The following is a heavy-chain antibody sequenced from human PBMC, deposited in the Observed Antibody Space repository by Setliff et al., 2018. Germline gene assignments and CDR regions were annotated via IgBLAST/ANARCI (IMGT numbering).Heavy chain of an antibody. CDR1: GYSFISYW. D-gene: IGHD2-2*01. CDR2: IDPGDSET. Sequence: GESLKISCQTSGYSFISYWIGWVRQMPGKGLEWIGIIDPGDSETKYSPSFQGQISISADKSINTAYLHWSSLKASDTAIYYCTRHEDRNKCTSSSCYRENDAFDVWGQGAMVTVSS. CDR3: TRHEDRNKCTSSSCYRENDAFDV. V-gene: IGHV5-51*01. J-gene: IGHJ3*01.